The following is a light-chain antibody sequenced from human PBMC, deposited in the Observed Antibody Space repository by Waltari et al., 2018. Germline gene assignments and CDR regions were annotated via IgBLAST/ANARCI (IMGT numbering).Light chain of an antibody. CDR2: DAS. CDR3: QQRGDWSRT. CDR1: QSVSSN. Sequence: EIVLTQAPATLSLSPGERTTLSSRASQSVSSNLAWYQQKHGQAPRLLIYDASNRATGIPARFSGSGSGTDFTLTISSLEPEDFAVYYCQQRGDWSRTFGPGTKVEIK. V-gene: IGKV3-11*01. J-gene: IGKJ3*01.